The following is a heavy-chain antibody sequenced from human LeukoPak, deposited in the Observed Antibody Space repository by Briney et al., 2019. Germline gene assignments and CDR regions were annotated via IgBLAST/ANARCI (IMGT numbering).Heavy chain of an antibody. CDR2: INPAGNYA. V-gene: IGHV3-74*01. CDR3: VRDWDHYDFDS. Sequence: GGSLRLSCAASGFTFSNYWIHWVRQAPGKGLVWVSRINPAGNYANYADSVKGRFTISRDNAKNTVYLQMNGLRAEDTALFYCVRDWDHYDFDSWGQGTLVTVSS. D-gene: IGHD3-3*01. CDR1: GFTFSNYW. J-gene: IGHJ5*01.